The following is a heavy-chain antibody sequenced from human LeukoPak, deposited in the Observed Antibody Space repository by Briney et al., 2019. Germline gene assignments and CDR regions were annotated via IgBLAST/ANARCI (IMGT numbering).Heavy chain of an antibody. CDR3: ARGYDSSGFFDY. D-gene: IGHD3-22*01. CDR1: GFTFSSYW. V-gene: IGHV3-74*01. CDR2: INSDGSST. J-gene: IGHJ4*02. Sequence: GGSLRLSCAASGFTFSSYWMHWVRQAPGKGLVWVSRINSDGSSTSYADSVKGRFTISRDNAKNTLYLQMNSLRVGDTAVYYCARGYDSSGFFDYWGQGTLVTVSS.